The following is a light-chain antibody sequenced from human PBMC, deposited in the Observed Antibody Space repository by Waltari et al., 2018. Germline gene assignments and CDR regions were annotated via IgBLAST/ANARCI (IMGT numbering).Light chain of an antibody. Sequence: EIVLTQSPGTLSLSPGERATLSCRASQSVGRYLAWYQQKPGQAPRLLIYDASTRATGIPERFSGSGSGTDFSLTSSRLEAEDFAVYYCQKYVNLPATFGQGTKVEIK. CDR2: DAS. V-gene: IGKV3-20*01. CDR1: QSVGRY. CDR3: QKYVNLPAT. J-gene: IGKJ1*01.